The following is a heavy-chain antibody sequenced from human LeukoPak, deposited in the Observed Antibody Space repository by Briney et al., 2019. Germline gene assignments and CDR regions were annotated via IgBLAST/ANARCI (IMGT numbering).Heavy chain of an antibody. CDR3: AKDYSSSWYFLFAS. CDR1: GFTFSSYP. D-gene: IGHD6-13*01. CDR2: ISSSGCIT. V-gene: IGHV3-23*01. J-gene: IGHJ4*02. Sequence: GGSLRLSCAASGFTFSSYPMTWVPHAPGKGLEWVSGISSSGCITHYADSVKGRFTISRNNSKNTLYLQMNSQRAEDTAVYYCAKDYSSSWYFLFASWGQGTLVTVSS.